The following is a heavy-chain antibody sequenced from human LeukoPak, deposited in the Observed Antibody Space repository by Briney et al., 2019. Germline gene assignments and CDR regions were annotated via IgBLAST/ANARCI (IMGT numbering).Heavy chain of an antibody. V-gene: IGHV1-46*01. D-gene: IGHD1-26*01. J-gene: IGHJ4*02. CDR2: INPSGGST. CDR3: ARGSTVGATESLGFDY. Sequence: GASVKVSCKASGYTFTSYYMHWVRQAPGQGLEWMGIINPSGGSTSYAQKFQGRVTMTRDTSISTAYMELSRLRSDDTAMYYCARGSTVGATESLGFDYWGQGTPVTVSS. CDR1: GYTFTSYY.